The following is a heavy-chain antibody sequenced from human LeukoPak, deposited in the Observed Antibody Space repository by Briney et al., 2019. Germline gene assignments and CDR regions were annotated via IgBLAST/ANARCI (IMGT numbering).Heavy chain of an antibody. V-gene: IGHV4-59*01. Sequence: KPSETLSLTCTVSGGSISSYYWSWIRQPPGKGLEWIGYIYYSGSTNYNPSLKSRVTISVDTSRNQFSLKLSSVTAADTAVYYCARGGGDIVLDYWGQGTLVTVSS. CDR2: IYYSGST. CDR1: GGSISSYY. J-gene: IGHJ4*02. D-gene: IGHD5-12*01. CDR3: ARGGGDIVLDY.